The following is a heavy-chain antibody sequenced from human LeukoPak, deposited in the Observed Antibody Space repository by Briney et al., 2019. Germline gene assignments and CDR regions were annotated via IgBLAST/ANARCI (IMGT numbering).Heavy chain of an antibody. V-gene: IGHV3-43*02. CDR3: AKDIDRTYYYDSTDSY. J-gene: IGHJ4*02. CDR2: ISGDGGST. D-gene: IGHD3-22*01. Sequence: GGSLRLSCAASGFTFDDYAMHWVRQAPGKGLEWVSLISGDGGSTYYADSVKGRFTISRDNSKNSLYLQMNSLRTEDTALYYCAKDIDRTYYYDSTDSYWGQGTLVTVSS. CDR1: GFTFDDYA.